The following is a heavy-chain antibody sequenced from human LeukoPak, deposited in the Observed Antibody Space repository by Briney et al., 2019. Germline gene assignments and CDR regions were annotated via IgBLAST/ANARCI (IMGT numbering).Heavy chain of an antibody. J-gene: IGHJ4*02. D-gene: IGHD3-3*01. CDR3: TTDSGYYDFWSGYYPKFG. CDR1: GFTFSNAW. CDR2: IKSKTDGGTT. V-gene: IGHV3-15*01. Sequence: GGSLRLSCAASGFTFSNAWMSWVRQAPGKGLEWVGRIKSKTDGGTTDYAAPVKGRFTISRDDSKNTLYLQMNSLKTEDTAVYYCTTDSGYYDFWSGYYPKFGWGQGTLVTVSS.